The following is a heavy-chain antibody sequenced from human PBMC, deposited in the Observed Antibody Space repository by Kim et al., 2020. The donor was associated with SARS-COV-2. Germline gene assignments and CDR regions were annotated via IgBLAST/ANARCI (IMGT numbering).Heavy chain of an antibody. Sequence: GGSLRLSCAASGFTFSSYAMHWVRQAPGKGLEWVAVIPYDGSNKYYADSVKGRFTISRDNSKNTLYLQMNSLRAEDTAVYYCARKSWDYWGQGTLVTVSS. CDR2: IPYDGSNK. J-gene: IGHJ4*02. CDR1: GFTFSSYA. V-gene: IGHV3-30-3*01. CDR3: ARKSWDY.